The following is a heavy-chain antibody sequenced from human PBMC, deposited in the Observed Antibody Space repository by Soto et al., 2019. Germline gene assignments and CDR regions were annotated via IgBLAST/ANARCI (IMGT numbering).Heavy chain of an antibody. V-gene: IGHV1-3*01. Sequence: QAQLVQSGAEMKKPGASVKVSCKATGYTFSAYTMNWVRQAPGQSLEWMGWINAGSGNTKDSQNCQGRVSITRDTSASTVYMELTGLTSEDTAVYYCARDTETLGPRANDALDIWGQGTMVTVSS. CDR1: GYTFSAYT. D-gene: IGHD3-3*02. CDR3: ARDTETLGPRANDALDI. J-gene: IGHJ3*02. CDR2: INAGSGNT.